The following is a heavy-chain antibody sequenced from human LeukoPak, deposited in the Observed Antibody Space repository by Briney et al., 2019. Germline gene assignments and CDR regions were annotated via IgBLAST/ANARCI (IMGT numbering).Heavy chain of an antibody. CDR1: GGSISSYY. D-gene: IGHD3-10*01. J-gene: IGHJ3*02. CDR3: AREIGQRFGAFDI. V-gene: IGHV4-59*12. CDR2: IYYSGST. Sequence: PSGTLSLTCTVSGGSISSYYWSWIRQPPGKGLEWIGYIYYSGSTNYNPSLKSRVTISVDPTKNQFSLKLSSVTAADTAVYYCAREIGQRFGAFDIWGQGKMVTVSS.